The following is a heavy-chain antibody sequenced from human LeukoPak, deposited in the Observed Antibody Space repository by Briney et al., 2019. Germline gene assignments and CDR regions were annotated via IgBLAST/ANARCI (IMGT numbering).Heavy chain of an antibody. CDR1: GFTFSSYA. CDR3: AKLVVPAAIRSPFDY. CDR2: ISGSGGST. J-gene: IGHJ4*02. D-gene: IGHD2-2*02. Sequence: PGGSLRLSCAASGFTFSSYAMSWVRQAPGKGLEWFSAISGSGGSTYYADSVKGRFTISRDNSKNTLYLQMNSLRAEDTAVYYCAKLVVPAAIRSPFDYWGQGTLVTVSS. V-gene: IGHV3-23*01.